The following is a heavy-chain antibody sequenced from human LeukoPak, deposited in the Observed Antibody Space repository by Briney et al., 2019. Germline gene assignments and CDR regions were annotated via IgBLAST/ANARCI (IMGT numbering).Heavy chain of an antibody. Sequence: PSETLSLTCTVSGGSISSYYWSWIRQPPGKGLEWMGSIYYSGSTYYNPSLKSRVTISVDKSKNQFSLKLSSVTAADTAVYYCARLVYSSGWYYYYYYMDVWGKGTTVTVSS. CDR3: ARLVYSSGWYYYYYYMDV. CDR2: IYYSGST. V-gene: IGHV4-39*07. D-gene: IGHD6-19*01. CDR1: GGSISSYY. J-gene: IGHJ6*03.